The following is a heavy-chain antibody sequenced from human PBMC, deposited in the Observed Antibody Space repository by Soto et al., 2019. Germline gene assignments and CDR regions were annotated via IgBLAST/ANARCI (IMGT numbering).Heavy chain of an antibody. CDR1: GDSVSSSSGA. Sequence: SQTLSLTCAISGDSVSSSSGAWNWIRQSPSRGLEWLGRTYYRSKWYNDYAVSVKSRITINPDTSQNQFSLQLSSVTVADTAFYYCAGGGSIVVATRRLMDVWGKGTTVTVSS. V-gene: IGHV6-1*01. D-gene: IGHD3-22*01. CDR3: AGGGSIVVATRRLMDV. J-gene: IGHJ6*03. CDR2: TYYRSKWYN.